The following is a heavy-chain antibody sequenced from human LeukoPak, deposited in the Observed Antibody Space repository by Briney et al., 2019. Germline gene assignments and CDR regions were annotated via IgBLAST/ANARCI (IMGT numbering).Heavy chain of an antibody. D-gene: IGHD3-3*01. J-gene: IGHJ4*02. CDR1: GGSISSYY. Sequence: SETLSLTCTVSGGSISSYYWSWIRQPPGEGLEWIGYIYYSGSTNYNPSLKSRVTISVDTSKNQFSLKLSSVTAADTAVYYCARSDFWSGTLDYWGQGTLVTVSS. CDR2: IYYSGST. CDR3: ARSDFWSGTLDY. V-gene: IGHV4-59*01.